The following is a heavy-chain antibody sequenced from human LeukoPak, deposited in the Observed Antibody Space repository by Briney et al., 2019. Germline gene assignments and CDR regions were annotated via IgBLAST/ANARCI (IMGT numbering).Heavy chain of an antibody. J-gene: IGHJ4*02. D-gene: IGHD6-19*01. CDR2: IYPGDPAT. CDR3: ASASSGWPLDY. CDR1: GYSFTSYW. V-gene: IGHV5-51*01. Sequence: GESLKISCKGSGYSFTSYWIGWVRQMPGKGLEWMGIIYPGDPATTYSPPFQGQVTISAHKSLSTAYLQWSRLKASDTAMYSCASASSGWPLDYWGQGTLVTVSS.